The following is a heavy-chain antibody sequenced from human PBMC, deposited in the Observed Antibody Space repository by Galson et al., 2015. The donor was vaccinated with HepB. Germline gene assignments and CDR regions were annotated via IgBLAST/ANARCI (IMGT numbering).Heavy chain of an antibody. V-gene: IGHV3-30*18. CDR3: AKDSGGSGALDI. CDR2: ISYDGSNK. Sequence: SLRLSCAASGFTFSSYGMHWVRQAPGEGLEWMTVISYDGSNKFYADSVRGRFTISRDNSKKTLYLQMNSLRAEDTAVYYCAKDSGGSGALDIWGQGTMVTVSS. CDR1: GFTFSSYG. D-gene: IGHD1-26*01. J-gene: IGHJ3*02.